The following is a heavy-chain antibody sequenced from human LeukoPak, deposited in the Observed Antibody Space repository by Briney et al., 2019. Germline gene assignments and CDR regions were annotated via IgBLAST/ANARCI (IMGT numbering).Heavy chain of an antibody. CDR3: AREGGEAYYYDSSGYYYYDY. Sequence: ASVKVSCKASGGTFSSYAISWVRQAPGQGLEWMGRIIPIFGIANYAQKFRGRVTITADKSTSTAYMELSSLRSGDTAVYYCAREGGEAYYYDSSGYYYYDYWGQGTLVTVSS. CDR2: IIPIFGIA. J-gene: IGHJ4*02. CDR1: GGTFSSYA. V-gene: IGHV1-69*04. D-gene: IGHD3-22*01.